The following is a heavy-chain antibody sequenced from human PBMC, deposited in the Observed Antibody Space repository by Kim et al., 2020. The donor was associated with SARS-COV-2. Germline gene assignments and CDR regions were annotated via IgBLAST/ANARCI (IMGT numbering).Heavy chain of an antibody. CDR2: IRSGAGAI. CDR3: ARGVQCSFDF. Sequence: GGSLRLSCAASGFDFRSYSMNWVRQAPGKGPEWVSYIRSGAGAIFYADSVKGRFTISRDDAKNAMYLQMNSLRDDDTAVYHCARGVQCSFDFWGQGILVTVSS. CDR1: GFDFRSYS. D-gene: IGHD2-15*01. V-gene: IGHV3-48*02. J-gene: IGHJ4*01.